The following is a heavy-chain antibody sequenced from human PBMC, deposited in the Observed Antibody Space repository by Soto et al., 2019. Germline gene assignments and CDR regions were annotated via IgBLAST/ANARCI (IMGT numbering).Heavy chain of an antibody. CDR3: ARSGLGIAARLFDY. Sequence: SETLSLTCAVYGGSFSGYYWSWVRQPPGKGLEWIGEINHSGSTNYNPSLKSRVTISVDTSKNQFSLKLSSVTAADTAVYYCARSGLGIAARLFDYWGQGTLVTVSS. CDR1: GGSFSGYY. V-gene: IGHV4-34*01. D-gene: IGHD6-6*01. J-gene: IGHJ4*02. CDR2: INHSGST.